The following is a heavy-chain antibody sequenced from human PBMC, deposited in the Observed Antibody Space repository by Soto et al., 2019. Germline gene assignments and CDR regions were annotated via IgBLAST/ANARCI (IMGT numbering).Heavy chain of an antibody. CDR3: IHRRVNGGMDH. J-gene: IGHJ4*02. V-gene: IGHV2-5*01. Sequence: QITLKESGPTLVKPTQTLTLTCTFSGFSLSTSGVGVGCVRQPPGKALEWLAVIHWNDDNHYTSSLKTRLTVTKDFTKNQVVFTMTNMDPVDTGTYYCIHRRVNGGMDHWGPGILVTVSS. CDR1: GFSLSTSGVG. CDR2: IHWNDDN.